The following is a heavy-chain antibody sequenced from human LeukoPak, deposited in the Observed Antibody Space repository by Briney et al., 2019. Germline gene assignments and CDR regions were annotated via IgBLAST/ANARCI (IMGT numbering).Heavy chain of an antibody. CDR2: IYTDGGT. Sequence: GGSLRLSCAASGFTFTSYSMNWVRQAPGKGLEWVSVIYTDGGTYYADSVRGRFTISRDNSKSTLYLQMNSLRAEDTAVYYCAKESGSRSYGAYFPHWGQGTLVTVSS. CDR3: AKESGSRSYGAYFPH. D-gene: IGHD6-13*01. CDR1: GFTFTSYS. V-gene: IGHV3-NL1*01. J-gene: IGHJ1*01.